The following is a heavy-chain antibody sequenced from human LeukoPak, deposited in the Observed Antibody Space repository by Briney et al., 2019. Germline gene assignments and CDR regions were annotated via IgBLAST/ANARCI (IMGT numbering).Heavy chain of an antibody. CDR1: GGSISSGDYY. V-gene: IGHV4-30-4*02. J-gene: IGHJ5*02. CDR2: IYYSGST. D-gene: IGHD6-25*01. CDR3: ARDSAARFDP. Sequence: SETLSLTCTVSGGSISSGDYYWRWIRQPPGKGLEWIGYIYYSGSTYYNPSLKSRVTISVDTSKNQFSLKLSSVTAADTAVYYCARDSAARFDPWGQGTLVTVSS.